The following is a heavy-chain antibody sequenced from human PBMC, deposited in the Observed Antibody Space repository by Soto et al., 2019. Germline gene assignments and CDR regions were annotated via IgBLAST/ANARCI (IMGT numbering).Heavy chain of an antibody. CDR3: ARLVVVAPVANV. V-gene: IGHV4-39*01. J-gene: IGHJ4*02. CDR1: GGSVSYNSYY. CDR2: IFYTGTT. D-gene: IGHD2-21*01. Sequence: SETLSLTCSVSGGSVSYNSYYWGWIRQPPGKGLEWVGGIFYTGTTYYNPSLKDRLSISVDTSKNSFSLNLTSVTAADTAVYFCARLVVVAPVANVWGQGALVTVS.